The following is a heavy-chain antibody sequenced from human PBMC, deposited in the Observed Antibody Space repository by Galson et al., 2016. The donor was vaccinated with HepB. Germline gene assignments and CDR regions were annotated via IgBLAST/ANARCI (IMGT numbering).Heavy chain of an antibody. D-gene: IGHD2-8*02. Sequence: SAKVSCKASGGIFTTYSISWVRQAPGQGLEWLGWITSDNNNTTYAHKVQDRVSMTTDSPTGTAYLELRSLRSDDAAISYCARVSLVRWSYNWFDPWGQGTLVTVSS. CDR1: GGIFTTYS. V-gene: IGHV1-18*01. CDR3: ARVSLVRWSYNWFDP. J-gene: IGHJ5*02. CDR2: ITSDNNNT.